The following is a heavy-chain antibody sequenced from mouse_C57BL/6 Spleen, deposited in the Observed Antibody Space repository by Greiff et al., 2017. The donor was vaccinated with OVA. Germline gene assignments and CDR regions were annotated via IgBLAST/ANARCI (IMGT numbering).Heavy chain of an antibody. D-gene: IGHD1-1*02. Sequence: EVKLVDSGGGLVQPGESLKLSCESNEYEFPSHDMSWVRKTPEKRLELVAAINSDGGSTYYPDTMERRFIISKDNTKKTLYLKMSSLRAEAEALCYCARRGGDGYFGVWGTGTTVTVSS. CDR3: ARRGGDGYFGV. CDR1: EYEFPSHD. CDR2: INSDGGST. V-gene: IGHV5-2*01. J-gene: IGHJ1*03.